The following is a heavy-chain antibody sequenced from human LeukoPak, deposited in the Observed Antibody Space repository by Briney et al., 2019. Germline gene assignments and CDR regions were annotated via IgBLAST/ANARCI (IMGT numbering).Heavy chain of an antibody. CDR3: ARADYYYGSGSYSFRFDP. CDR1: GGSISSYY. Sequence: SETLSLTCTVSGGSISSYYWSWIRQPPGKGLEWIGYIYYSGSINYNPSLKSRVTISVDTSKNQFSLKLSSVTAADTAVYYCARADYYYGSGSYSFRFDPWGQGTLVTVSS. D-gene: IGHD3-10*01. CDR2: IYYSGSI. V-gene: IGHV4-59*01. J-gene: IGHJ5*02.